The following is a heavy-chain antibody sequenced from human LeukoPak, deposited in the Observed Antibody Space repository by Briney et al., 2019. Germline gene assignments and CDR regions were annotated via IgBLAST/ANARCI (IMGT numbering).Heavy chain of an antibody. D-gene: IGHD3-3*01. CDR3: GSRRTAMFGVIKGPIDY. J-gene: IGHJ4*02. Sequence: SETLSLTCAVHGGSFSDYYWTWIRQPPGKGLEWIGEINHSGSPNNNPSLKSRVSISFDTSKNQFSLKLTSVTAADTAVYYCGSRRTAMFGVIKGPIDYWDQGTLVTVSS. CDR2: INHSGSP. CDR1: GGSFSDYY. V-gene: IGHV4-34*01.